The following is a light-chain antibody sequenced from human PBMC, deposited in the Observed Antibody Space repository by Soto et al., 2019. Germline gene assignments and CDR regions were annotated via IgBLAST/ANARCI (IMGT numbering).Light chain of an antibody. J-gene: IGKJ2*01. V-gene: IGKV1-9*01. CDR2: DAS. CDR1: QDISSF. Sequence: IPLTQSPSSLSASVGDRVTITCRASQDISSFLAWYQQKPGKAPELLIYDASTLQGGVPSRFSGSGFGTDFTLTISRLQPEDFATYYCQQLKSYPHTFGQGTKLEIK. CDR3: QQLKSYPHT.